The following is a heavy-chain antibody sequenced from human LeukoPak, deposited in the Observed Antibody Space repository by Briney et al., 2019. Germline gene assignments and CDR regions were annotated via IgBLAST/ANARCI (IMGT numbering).Heavy chain of an antibody. Sequence: SVKVSCKASGYTFTDSYIHWVRQAPGQGLEWMGRIIPILGIANYAQKFQGRVTITADKSTSTAYMELSSLRSEDTAVYYCARGAVAGRVFDYWGQGTLVTVSS. CDR1: GYTFTDSY. V-gene: IGHV1-69*04. D-gene: IGHD6-19*01. CDR2: IIPILGIA. CDR3: ARGAVAGRVFDY. J-gene: IGHJ4*02.